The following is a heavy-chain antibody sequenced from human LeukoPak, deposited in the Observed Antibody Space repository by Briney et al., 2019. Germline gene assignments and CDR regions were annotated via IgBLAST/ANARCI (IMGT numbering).Heavy chain of an antibody. J-gene: IGHJ5*02. V-gene: IGHV3-49*04. D-gene: IGHD2-15*01. CDR2: IRSKGYGGTT. Sequence: SGGSLRLSCTASGFICSDYAMSWVRQAPGKGLEWVGFIRSKGYGGTTEYAASVKGRFTISRDDSKSIAYLQMNSLKTEDTAVYYCTRGPSIRRTQYCSGGSCYFWFDPWGQGTLVTVSS. CDR1: GFICSDYA. CDR3: TRGPSIRRTQYCSGGSCYFWFDP.